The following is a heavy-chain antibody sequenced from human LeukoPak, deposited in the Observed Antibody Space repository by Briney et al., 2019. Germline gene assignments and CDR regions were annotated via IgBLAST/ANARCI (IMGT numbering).Heavy chain of an antibody. V-gene: IGHV3-30*02. Sequence: PGGSLRLSCAASGFTFSSYGMHWVRQAPGKGLEWVAFIRYDGSNKYYADSVKGRFTISRDNSKNTLYLQMNSLRAEDTAVYYCAKGNAAIFGVVMDHNAFDIWGQGTMVTVSS. CDR3: AKGNAAIFGVVMDHNAFDI. CDR1: GFTFSSYG. CDR2: IRYDGSNK. J-gene: IGHJ3*02. D-gene: IGHD3-3*01.